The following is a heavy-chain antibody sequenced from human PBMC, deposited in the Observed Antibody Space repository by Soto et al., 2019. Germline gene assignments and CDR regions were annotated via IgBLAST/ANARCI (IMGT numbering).Heavy chain of an antibody. J-gene: IGHJ5*02. CDR2: MRANSGDT. CDR1: GDIFTNFD. CDR3: ARYIYGQGFQA. V-gene: IGHV1-8*01. Sequence: QVQLVQPGAEVRKPGASVKVSCKASGDIFTNFDFNWVRQATGQGLEWIGWMRANSGDTGHDQKFQGRVRMTRDTSMSTAYMELSNLRAEDTAVYYCARYIYGQGFQAWGQGTLVFVSS. D-gene: IGHD3-3*02.